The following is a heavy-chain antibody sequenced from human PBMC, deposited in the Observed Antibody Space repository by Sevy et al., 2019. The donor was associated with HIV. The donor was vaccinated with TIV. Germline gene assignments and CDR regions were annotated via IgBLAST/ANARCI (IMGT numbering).Heavy chain of an antibody. J-gene: IGHJ5*02. Sequence: SETLSLTCTVSGGPISNPDYNWSWIRQSPGKGLEWLGYIYYSGNTYYSPSLRSPISISIDTSKNQFSLTLMSVTAADTAVYFCARVTGAFGWLDPWGQGALVTVSS. D-gene: IGHD3-9*01. CDR1: GGPISNPDYN. CDR2: IYYSGNT. CDR3: ARVTGAFGWLDP. V-gene: IGHV4-30-4*01.